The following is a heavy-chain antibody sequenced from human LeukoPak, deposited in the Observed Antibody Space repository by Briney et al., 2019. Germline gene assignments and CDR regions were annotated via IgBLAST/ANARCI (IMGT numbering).Heavy chain of an antibody. CDR2: INPNSGGT. CDR3: AREPRYLESEYYHYYMDV. J-gene: IGHJ6*03. CDR1: GYTFTGYY. V-gene: IGHV1-2*02. D-gene: IGHD3-16*02. Sequence: ASVKVSCKASGYTFTGYYMHWVRQAPGQGLEWMGWINPNSGGTNYAQKFQGRVTMTRDTSISTAYMELSRLRSDDTAVYYCAREPRYLESEYYHYYMDVWGKGTTVTISS.